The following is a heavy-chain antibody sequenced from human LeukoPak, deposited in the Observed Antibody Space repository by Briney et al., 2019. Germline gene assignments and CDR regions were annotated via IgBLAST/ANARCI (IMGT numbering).Heavy chain of an antibody. CDR1: GGSISSSSYY. CDR2: IYYSGST. V-gene: IGHV4-39*07. Sequence: SETLSLTCTVSGGSISSSSYYWGWIRQPPGKGLGWIGSIYYSGSTYYNPSLKSRVTISVDTSKNQFSLKLSSVTAADTAVYYCARCRNWFDPWGQGTLVTVSS. CDR3: ARCRNWFDP. J-gene: IGHJ5*02.